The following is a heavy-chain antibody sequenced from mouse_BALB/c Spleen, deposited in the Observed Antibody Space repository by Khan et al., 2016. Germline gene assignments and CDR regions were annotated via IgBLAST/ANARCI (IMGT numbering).Heavy chain of an antibody. CDR1: GDSITSGY. J-gene: IGHJ4*01. V-gene: IGHV3-8*02. Sequence: EVQLQESGPSLVKPSQTLSLTCSATGDSITSGYWNWIRKFPGNKLEYLGYISYSGGTYNNPSLKSRLSITRDTSTNQYYLQLNSVTTEDTGTYYGTRYDGSSYVRGMDYWVQGLSVTVSS. CDR2: ISYSGGT. CDR3: TRYDGSSYVRGMDY. D-gene: IGHD1-1*01.